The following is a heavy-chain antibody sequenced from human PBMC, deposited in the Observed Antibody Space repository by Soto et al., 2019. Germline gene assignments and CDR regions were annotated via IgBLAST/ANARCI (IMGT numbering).Heavy chain of an antibody. CDR1: GFSLSTSGVG. CDR3: AHRRSTYYYDSTFDP. J-gene: IGHJ5*02. D-gene: IGHD3-22*01. Sequence: QITLKESGPTLVKPTQTLTLTCTFSGFSLSTSGVGVGWIRQPPGKALEWLALIYWDDDKRYSPSLKSRLTXTXDXSQXQVVLTMTNMDPVDTATYYCAHRRSTYYYDSTFDPWGQGTLVTVSS. CDR2: IYWDDDK. V-gene: IGHV2-5*02.